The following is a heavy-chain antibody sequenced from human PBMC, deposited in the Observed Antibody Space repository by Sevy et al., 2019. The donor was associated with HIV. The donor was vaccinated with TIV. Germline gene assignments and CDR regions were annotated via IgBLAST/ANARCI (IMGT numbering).Heavy chain of an antibody. Sequence: GGSLRLSCAASGFTFSFYDMNWVRQAPGKGLQWLSYISTRSTTIYYADSVKGRFTISRDNAKNSLYLQMNSLTDEDTAVYYCARDKVTYSYYDYWGHGILVTVSS. V-gene: IGHV3-48*02. CDR2: ISTRSTTI. J-gene: IGHJ4*01. CDR3: ARDKVTYSYYDY. CDR1: GFTFSFYD. D-gene: IGHD3-10*01.